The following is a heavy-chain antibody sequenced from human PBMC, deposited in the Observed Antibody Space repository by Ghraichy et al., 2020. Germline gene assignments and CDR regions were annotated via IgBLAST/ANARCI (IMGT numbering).Heavy chain of an antibody. D-gene: IGHD2-15*01. CDR3: AKINFPCSGGSCYSVSHDAFDI. Sequence: GGSLRLSCAASGFTFSSYAISWVRQAPGKGLEWVSAISGSGGSTYYADSVKGRFTISRDNSKNTLYLQMNSLRAEDTAVYYCAKINFPCSGGSCYSVSHDAFDIWGQGTMVTVSS. J-gene: IGHJ3*02. CDR2: ISGSGGST. V-gene: IGHV3-23*01. CDR1: GFTFSSYA.